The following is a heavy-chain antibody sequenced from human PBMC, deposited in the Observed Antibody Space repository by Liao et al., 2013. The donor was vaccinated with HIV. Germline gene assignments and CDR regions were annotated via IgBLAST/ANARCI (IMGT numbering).Heavy chain of an antibody. CDR2: IYTSGST. D-gene: IGHD1-7*01. V-gene: IGHV4-4*07. Sequence: QVQLQESGPGLVKPSETLSLTCTVSGGSISSYYWSWIRQPAGKGLEWLGRIYTSGSTNYNPSLKSRVTMSVDTSKNQFSLKLSSVTAADTAVYYCARDGPNLELYYYYYMDVWGKGTTVTVSS. CDR3: ARDGPNLELYYYYYMDV. CDR1: GGSISSYY. J-gene: IGHJ6*03.